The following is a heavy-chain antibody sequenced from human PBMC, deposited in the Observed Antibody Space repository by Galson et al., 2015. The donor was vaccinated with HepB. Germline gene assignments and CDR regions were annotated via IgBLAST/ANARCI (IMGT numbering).Heavy chain of an antibody. D-gene: IGHD3-3*01. CDR1: GFTFSSYS. J-gene: IGHJ6*02. CDR2: ISSSSSYI. CDR3: ARDKAKGGYDFWSGYYMGYGMDV. Sequence: SLRLSCAASGFTFSSYSMNWVRQAPGKGLEWVSSISSSSSYIYYADSVKGRFTISRDNAKNSLYLQMNSLRAEDTAVYYCARDKAKGGYDFWSGYYMGYGMDVWGQGTTVTVSS. V-gene: IGHV3-21*01.